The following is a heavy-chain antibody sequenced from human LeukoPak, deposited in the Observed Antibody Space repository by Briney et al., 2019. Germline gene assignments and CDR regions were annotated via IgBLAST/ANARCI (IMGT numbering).Heavy chain of an antibody. D-gene: IGHD5-24*01. J-gene: IGHJ4*02. CDR3: ARVIRDGYNWDY. Sequence: GGSLRLSCAASGFTFSDYYMSWIRQAPGKGLEWVSYISSSGSTIYYADSVKGRFTISRDNAKNSLCLQMNSLRAEDTAVYYCARVIRDGYNWDYWGQGTLVTISS. CDR1: GFTFSDYY. CDR2: ISSSGSTI. V-gene: IGHV3-11*04.